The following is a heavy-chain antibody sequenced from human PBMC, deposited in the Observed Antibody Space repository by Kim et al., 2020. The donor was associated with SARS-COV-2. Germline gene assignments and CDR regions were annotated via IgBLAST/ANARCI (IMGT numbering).Heavy chain of an antibody. Sequence: ASVKVSCKASGYTFTDYYMHWVRQAPGQALEWMGWINPKLGGTNYAQKFQGWVTMTSDTSISTAYMEINSLRSDDTTVYYCARGAPGIVVVSPGFDPWGQGTLVTVSS. CDR2: INPKLGGT. D-gene: IGHD3-22*01. V-gene: IGHV1-2*04. CDR1: GYTFTDYY. J-gene: IGHJ5*02. CDR3: ARGAPGIVVVSPGFDP.